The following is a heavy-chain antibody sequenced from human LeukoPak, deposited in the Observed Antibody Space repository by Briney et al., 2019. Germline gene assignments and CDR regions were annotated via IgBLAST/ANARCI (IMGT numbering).Heavy chain of an antibody. J-gene: IGHJ3*02. CDR2: ISYDGSNK. CDR1: GFTFSSYA. Sequence: PGGSLRLSCAASGFTFSSYAMHWVRQAPGKGLEWVAVISYDGSNKYYADSVKGRFTISRDNSKNTLYLQMNSLRAEDTAVYYCAKEGSGSYLGAFDIWGQGTMVTVSS. CDR3: AKEGSGSYLGAFDI. D-gene: IGHD1-26*01. V-gene: IGHV3-30-3*01.